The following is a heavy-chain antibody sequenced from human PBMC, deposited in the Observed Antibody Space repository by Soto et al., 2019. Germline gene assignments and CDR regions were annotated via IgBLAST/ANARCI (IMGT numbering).Heavy chain of an antibody. Sequence: ASETLSLTCTVSGGSISSGDYYWSWIRQPPGKGLEWIGYIYYSGSTYYNPSLKSRVTISVDTSKNQFSLKLSSVTAADTAVYYCARGSNWNYALDYWGQGTLVTVSS. CDR3: ARGSNWNYALDY. CDR1: GGSISSGDYY. V-gene: IGHV4-30-4*01. CDR2: IYYSGST. D-gene: IGHD1-7*01. J-gene: IGHJ4*02.